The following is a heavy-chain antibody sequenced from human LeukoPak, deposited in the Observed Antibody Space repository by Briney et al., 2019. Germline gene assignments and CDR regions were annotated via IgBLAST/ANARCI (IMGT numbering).Heavy chain of an antibody. J-gene: IGHJ2*01. CDR1: GFTFSSYA. CDR3: AKVGIRISLIVVVFTTADDWYFDL. D-gene: IGHD3-22*01. V-gene: IGHV3-23*01. CDR2: ISGSGGST. Sequence: GGSLRLSCAASGFTFSSYAMSSVRQAPGEGLEWVSAISGSGGSTYYADSVKGRFTISRDNSKNTLYLQMDSLRAEDTAVYYCAKVGIRISLIVVVFTTADDWYFDLWGRGTLVTVSS.